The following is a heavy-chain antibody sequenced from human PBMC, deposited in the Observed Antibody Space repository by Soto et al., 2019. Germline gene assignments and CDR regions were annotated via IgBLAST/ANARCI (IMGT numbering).Heavy chain of an antibody. CDR3: ARGGVSARTFDY. J-gene: IGHJ4*02. D-gene: IGHD6-6*01. Sequence: GESLQISCKGSGYNFAGYWIACVRQMPGKGLELIGIIYPSDSDTRYRPSFQGQVTISADNSISYAYLQWSSLRASDTAMYYCARGGVSARTFDYWGEGTPVTVSS. CDR2: IYPSDSDT. CDR1: GYNFAGYW. V-gene: IGHV5-51*01.